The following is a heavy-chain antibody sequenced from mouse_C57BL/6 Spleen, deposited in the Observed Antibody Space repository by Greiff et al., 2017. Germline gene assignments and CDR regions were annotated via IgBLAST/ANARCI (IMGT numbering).Heavy chain of an antibody. V-gene: IGHV1-82*01. D-gene: IGHD2-5*01. CDR3: ARRETYSTFAY. J-gene: IGHJ3*01. CDR2: IYPGDGDT. CDR1: GYALSSSW. Sequence: VKLMESGPELVKPGASVKISCKASGYALSSSWMNWVKQRPGKGLEWIGRIYPGDGDTNYNGKFKGKATLTADKSSSTAYMQLSSLTSEDSAVYFCARRETYSTFAYWGQGTLVTVSA.